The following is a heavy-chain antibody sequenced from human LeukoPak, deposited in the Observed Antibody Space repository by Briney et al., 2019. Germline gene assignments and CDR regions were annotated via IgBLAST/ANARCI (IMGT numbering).Heavy chain of an antibody. J-gene: IGHJ4*02. V-gene: IGHV3-23*01. D-gene: IGHD2-15*01. CDR1: GFTFSSHA. CDR2: ITGSGSDT. CDR3: AKGTEGYCSGTICYPFDY. Sequence: PGGSLRLSCEASGFTFSSHAMNWVRQVPGKGLEWVSSITGSGSDTYFVDSVKDRFTISRDNSKNTLYLQLNSLRAEDTAVYYCAKGTEGYCSGTICYPFDYWGRGTLVTVSS.